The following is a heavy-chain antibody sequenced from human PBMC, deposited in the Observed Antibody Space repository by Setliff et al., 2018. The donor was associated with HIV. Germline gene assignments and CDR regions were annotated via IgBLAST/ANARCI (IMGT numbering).Heavy chain of an antibody. CDR2: MSYNGST. Sequence: SETLSLTCTVSGGSTNSGGYYWSWIRQHPGKGLEWIGYMSYNGSTYYNPSLKSRVTISVDTSKNQFSLKLTSVTAADTAVYYCARGPRPVDVDYYYMDVWGKGTTVTVSS. CDR3: ARGPRPVDVDYYYMDV. V-gene: IGHV4-31*03. J-gene: IGHJ6*03. CDR1: GGSTNSGGYY.